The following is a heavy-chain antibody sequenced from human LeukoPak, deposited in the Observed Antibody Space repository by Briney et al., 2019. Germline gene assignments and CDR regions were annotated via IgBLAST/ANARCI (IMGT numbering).Heavy chain of an antibody. Sequence: TETLSLTCTVSGGSISSSSYYWGWIRQPPGKGLEWIGSIYYRGSTYYNPSLKSRVTISVDTSKNQFSLKLSSVTAADTAVYYCARHGTGLFDYWGQGTLVTVSS. CDR3: ARHGTGLFDY. D-gene: IGHD3/OR15-3a*01. J-gene: IGHJ4*02. CDR2: IYYRGST. CDR1: GGSISSSSYY. V-gene: IGHV4-39*01.